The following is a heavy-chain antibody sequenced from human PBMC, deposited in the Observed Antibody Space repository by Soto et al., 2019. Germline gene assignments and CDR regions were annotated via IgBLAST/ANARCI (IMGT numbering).Heavy chain of an antibody. Sequence: GGSLRLSCVASRITFGSRAMSWVRQAPGEGLEWVSTITDTGGDAKYADSVRGRFTISRDNSKKTLYLQMSSLRVEDTAVYYCANSFPAMIVVVVWGQGTLVTVSS. CDR3: ANSFPAMIVVVV. V-gene: IGHV3-23*01. D-gene: IGHD3-22*01. J-gene: IGHJ4*02. CDR2: ITDTGGDA. CDR1: RITFGSRA.